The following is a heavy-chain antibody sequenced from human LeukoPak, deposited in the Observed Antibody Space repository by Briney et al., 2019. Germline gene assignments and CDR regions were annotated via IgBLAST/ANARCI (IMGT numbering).Heavy chain of an antibody. D-gene: IGHD5-18*01. CDR2: ISGSGGST. CDR1: GFTFSSYA. CDR3: AKETGLGTAMVTYYYYGMDV. J-gene: IGHJ6*02. V-gene: IGHV3-23*01. Sequence: GGSLRLSCAASGFTFSSYAMSWVRQAPGKGLEWVSAISGSGGSTYYADSVKGRLTISRDNSKNTLYLQMNSLRAEDTAVYYCAKETGLGTAMVTYYYYGMDVWGQGTTVTVSS.